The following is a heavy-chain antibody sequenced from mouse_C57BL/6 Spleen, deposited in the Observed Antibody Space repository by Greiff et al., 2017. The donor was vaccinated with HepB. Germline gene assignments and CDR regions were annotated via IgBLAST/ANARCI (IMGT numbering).Heavy chain of an antibody. Sequence: EVQGVESGPVLVKPGASVKMSCKASGYTFTDYYMNWVKQSHGKSLEWIGVINPYNGGTSYNQKFKGKATLTVDKSSSTAYMELNSLTSEDSAVYYCAREEKKNYYGSSPYAMDYWGQGTSVTVSS. J-gene: IGHJ4*01. V-gene: IGHV1-19*01. CDR3: AREEKKNYYGSSPYAMDY. CDR1: GYTFTDYY. D-gene: IGHD1-1*01. CDR2: INPYNGGT.